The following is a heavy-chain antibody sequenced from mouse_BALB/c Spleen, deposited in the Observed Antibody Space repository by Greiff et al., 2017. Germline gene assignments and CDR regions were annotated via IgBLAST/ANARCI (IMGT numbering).Heavy chain of an antibody. V-gene: IGHV1-5*01. CDR3: ARKRASTYVNPFAY. Sequence: EVQLQQSGTVLARPGASVKMSCKASGYTFTSYWMHWVKQRPGQGLEWIGAIYPGNSDTSYNQKFKGKATLTVDKSSSTAYMQLSSLTSEDSAVYYCARKRASTYVNPFAYWGQGTLVTVSA. CDR2: IYPGNSDT. J-gene: IGHJ3*01. CDR1: GYTFTSYW. D-gene: IGHD2-1*01.